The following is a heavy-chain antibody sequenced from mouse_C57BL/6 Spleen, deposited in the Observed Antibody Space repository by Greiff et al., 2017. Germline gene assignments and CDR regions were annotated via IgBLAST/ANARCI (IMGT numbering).Heavy chain of an antibody. V-gene: IGHV1-82*01. CDR3: ATEATWAD. D-gene: IGHD3-2*02. CDR1: GYAFSSSW. CDR2: IYPGDGDT. J-gene: IGHJ3*01. Sequence: VKLQQSGPELVKPGASVKISCKASGYAFSSSWMNWVKQRPGKGLEWIGRIYPGDGDTNYNGKFKGKATLTADKSSSTAYMQLSSRTSEDSAVYFCATEATWADWGQGTLVTVSA.